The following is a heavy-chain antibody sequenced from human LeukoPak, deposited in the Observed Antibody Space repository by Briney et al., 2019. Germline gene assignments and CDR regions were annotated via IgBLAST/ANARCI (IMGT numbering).Heavy chain of an antibody. J-gene: IGHJ4*02. D-gene: IGHD3-3*01. V-gene: IGHV3-23*01. CDR1: GFTFSSYV. CDR2: ITDSGEST. Sequence: GGSLRLSCAASGFTFSSYVMTWVRQAPGKGLEWIATITDSGESTYYADSVKGRFTISRDSSKNTLGLQLNSLTNEDTAVFYCVRATSFGVVVHYWGQGALVTVSS. CDR3: VRATSFGVVVHY.